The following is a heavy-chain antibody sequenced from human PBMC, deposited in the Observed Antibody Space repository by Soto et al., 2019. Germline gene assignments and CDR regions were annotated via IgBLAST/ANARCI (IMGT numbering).Heavy chain of an antibody. D-gene: IGHD3-9*01. J-gene: IGHJ5*02. V-gene: IGHV1-46*01. CDR3: ARDSGPGLRYFDWLSIWGDNWFDP. Sequence: ASVKVSCKASGYSFTSNYMHWVRQAPGQGLEWMGIINPSGGGTSYAQRFQGRVTMTSDTSTTTVYMELSSLRSEDTAVYYCARDSGPGLRYFDWLSIWGDNWFDPWGQGTLVTVSS. CDR1: GYSFTSNY. CDR2: INPSGGGT.